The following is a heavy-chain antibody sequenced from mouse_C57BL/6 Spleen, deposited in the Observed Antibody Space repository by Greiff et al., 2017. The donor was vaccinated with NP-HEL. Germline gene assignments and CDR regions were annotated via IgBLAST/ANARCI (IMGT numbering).Heavy chain of an antibody. V-gene: IGHV1-82*01. J-gene: IGHJ4*01. CDR1: GYAFSSSW. D-gene: IGHD2-1*01. Sequence: QVQLQQSGPELVKPGASVKISCKASGYAFSSSWMNWVKQRPGKGLEWIGRIYPGDGDTNYNGKFKGKATLTADKSSSTAYMQLSSLTSEDSAVYFCAIYYGNLGRAMDYWGQGTSVTVSS. CDR3: AIYYGNLGRAMDY. CDR2: IYPGDGDT.